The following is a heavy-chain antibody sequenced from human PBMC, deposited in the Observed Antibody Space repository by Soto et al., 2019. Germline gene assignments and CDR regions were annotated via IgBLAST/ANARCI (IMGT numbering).Heavy chain of an antibody. CDR3: VRDGYVWGSHLFDI. CDR1: GFTFSRNW. CDR2: IKQDGSEK. Sequence: GGSLRLSCAASGFTFSRNWMTWVRQAPGKGLEWVASIKQDGSEKNYVDSVKDRFTISRDNAKNSLYLQMNSLRVEDTALYYCVRDGYVWGSHLFDIWGQGILVTVSS. D-gene: IGHD3-16*01. V-gene: IGHV3-7*01. J-gene: IGHJ4*02.